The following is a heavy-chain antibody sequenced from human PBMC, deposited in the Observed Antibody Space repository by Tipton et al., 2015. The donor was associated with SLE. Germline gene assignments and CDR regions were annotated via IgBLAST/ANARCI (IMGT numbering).Heavy chain of an antibody. D-gene: IGHD6-19*01. CDR1: GFTFRNHA. J-gene: IGHJ3*01. CDR2: LSTGGDTT. V-gene: IGHV3-23*01. CDR3: ATLSGRDM. Sequence: SLRLSCAASGFTFRNHALSWVRQAPGKGLEWVSSLSTGGDTTYYADSVRGRFTISRDNFRKTLVLQMNSLRPEDTAVYYCATLSGRDMWGQGTMVTVPS.